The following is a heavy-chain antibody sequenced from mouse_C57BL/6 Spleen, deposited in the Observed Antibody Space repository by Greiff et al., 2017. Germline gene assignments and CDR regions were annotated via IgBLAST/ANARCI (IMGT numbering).Heavy chain of an antibody. Sequence: QVQLQQSGAELVKPGASVKMSCKASGYTFTSYWITWVKQRPGQGLEWIGDIYPGSGSTNYNEKFKSKATLTVDTSSSTAYMQLSSLTSEDSAVYYWARRGSTVVANFDYWGQGTTLTVSS. D-gene: IGHD1-1*01. V-gene: IGHV1-55*01. CDR1: GYTFTSYW. CDR2: IYPGSGST. CDR3: ARRGSTVVANFDY. J-gene: IGHJ2*01.